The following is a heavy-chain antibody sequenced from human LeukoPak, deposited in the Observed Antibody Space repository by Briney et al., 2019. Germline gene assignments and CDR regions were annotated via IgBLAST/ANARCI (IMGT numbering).Heavy chain of an antibody. CDR3: ARDGNYYDSSGYYGTLYGMDV. CDR1: GGSISSGGYY. J-gene: IGHJ6*02. V-gene: IGHV4-31*11. CDR2: IYYSGST. D-gene: IGHD3-22*01. Sequence: SETLSLTCAVSGGSISSGGYYWSWIRQHPGKGLEWIGYIYYSGSTYYNPSLKSRVTISVDTSKNQFSLKLSSVTAADTAVYYCARDGNYYDSSGYYGTLYGMDVWGQGTTVTVSS.